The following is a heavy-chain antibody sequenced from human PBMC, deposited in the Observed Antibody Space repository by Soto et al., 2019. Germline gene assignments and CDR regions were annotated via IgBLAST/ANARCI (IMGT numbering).Heavy chain of an antibody. J-gene: IGHJ4*02. Sequence: GGSLRLSCSASGLTFSSYAMHWVRQAPGKGLEYVSAISSNGGSTYYADSVKGRFTISRDNSKNTLYLQMSSLRAEDTAVYYCVKGNGYSYGRFDYWGQGTLVTAPQ. CDR3: VKGNGYSYGRFDY. CDR1: GLTFSSYA. D-gene: IGHD5-18*01. V-gene: IGHV3-64D*06. CDR2: ISSNGGST.